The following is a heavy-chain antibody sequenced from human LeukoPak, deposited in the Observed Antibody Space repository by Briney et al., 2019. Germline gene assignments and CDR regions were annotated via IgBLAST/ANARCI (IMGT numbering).Heavy chain of an antibody. D-gene: IGHD5-18*01. CDR1: GGTFSSYA. Sequence: SVKVSCKASGGTFSSYAISWVRQAPGQGLEWMGGIIPIFGTANYAQKFQGRVTITADESTSTAYMELSSLRPEDTAVYYCARVPWIQLFTPYYYYYMDVWGKGTTVTVSS. CDR3: ARVPWIQLFTPYYYYYMDV. CDR2: IIPIFGTA. J-gene: IGHJ6*03. V-gene: IGHV1-69*01.